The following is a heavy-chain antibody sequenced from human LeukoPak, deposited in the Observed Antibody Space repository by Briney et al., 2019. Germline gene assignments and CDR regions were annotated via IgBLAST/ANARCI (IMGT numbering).Heavy chain of an antibody. J-gene: IGHJ4*02. CDR2: ISGSGGST. Sequence: GGSLRLSCAASGFTFSSYAMSWVRQAPGKGLEWVSAISGSGGSTYYADSVKGRFTISRDNSKNTLYLQMNSLRAEDTAVYYCAARRAYYYDSSGCIYWGQGTLVTVSS. D-gene: IGHD3-22*01. V-gene: IGHV3-23*01. CDR1: GFTFSSYA. CDR3: AARRAYYYDSSGCIY.